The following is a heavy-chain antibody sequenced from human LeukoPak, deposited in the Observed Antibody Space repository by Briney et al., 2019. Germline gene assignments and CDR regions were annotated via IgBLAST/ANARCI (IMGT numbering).Heavy chain of an antibody. CDR1: GFTFSDYA. J-gene: IGHJ6*02. V-gene: IGHV3-23*01. CDR2: ISGTGGST. Sequence: GGSLRLSCAASGFTFSDYAMSWVRQAPGKGLEWVSAISGTGGSTWYADSVKGRVTISRDNSKNTLYLQMNSLRAEDTAVYYCASVYKYGMDVWGQGTTVIVSS. CDR3: ASVYKYGMDV.